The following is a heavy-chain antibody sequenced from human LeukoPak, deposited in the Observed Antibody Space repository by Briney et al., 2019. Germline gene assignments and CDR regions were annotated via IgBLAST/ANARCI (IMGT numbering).Heavy chain of an antibody. Sequence: SVKVSCKASGGTFSSYAISWVRQAPGQGLEWMGRIIPILGIANYAQKFQGRVTITADKSTSTAYMELSSLRSEDTAVYYCARVYGSGSRKNQYGMDVWGQGTTVTVSS. J-gene: IGHJ6*02. CDR3: ARVYGSGSRKNQYGMDV. CDR1: GGTFSSYA. CDR2: IIPILGIA. D-gene: IGHD3-10*01. V-gene: IGHV1-69*04.